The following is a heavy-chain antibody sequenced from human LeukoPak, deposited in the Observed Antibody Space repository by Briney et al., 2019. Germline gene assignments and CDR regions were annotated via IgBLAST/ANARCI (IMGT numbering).Heavy chain of an antibody. CDR1: GYTFTGYY. J-gene: IGHJ4*02. V-gene: IGHV1-2*02. CDR2: INPNSGGT. D-gene: IGHD3-22*01. Sequence: ASVKVSCKASGYTFTGYYMHWVRQAPGQGLEWMGWINPNSGGTNYAQKFQGRVTMTRDTSISTAYMELSRLRSDDTAVYYCARYYYDSSGYYYEGCYFDYWGQGTLVTVSS. CDR3: ARYYYDSSGYYYEGCYFDY.